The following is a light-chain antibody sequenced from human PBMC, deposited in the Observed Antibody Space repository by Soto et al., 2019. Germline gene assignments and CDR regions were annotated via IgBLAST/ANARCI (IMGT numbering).Light chain of an antibody. CDR3: QQDYSTLAT. Sequence: DIQMTQSPSTLSGSVGDRVTITFRAAESISRHLNWYQQKPGRAPDLLIYAASTLQSGVPSRFTGSGSGTEFTLTITGLQLEDFATYYCQQDYSTLATFGQGTRLEI. V-gene: IGKV1-39*01. CDR1: ESISRH. J-gene: IGKJ5*01. CDR2: AAS.